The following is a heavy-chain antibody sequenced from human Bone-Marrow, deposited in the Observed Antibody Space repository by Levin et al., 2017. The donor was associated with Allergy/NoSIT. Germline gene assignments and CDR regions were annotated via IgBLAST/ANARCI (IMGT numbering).Heavy chain of an antibody. Sequence: GESLKISCAASGFTFSSYAMNWVRQAPGKGLEWVSCIRSGSDTNYYADSVKGRFTITRDDAKNSLYLQMNSLGDEDTAVYYCARGDRSDPRDWLDSWGQGTLVTVFS. D-gene: IGHD2-15*01. CDR1: GFTFSSYA. J-gene: IGHJ5*01. V-gene: IGHV3-48*02. CDR3: ARGDRSDPRDWLDS. CDR2: IRSGSDTN.